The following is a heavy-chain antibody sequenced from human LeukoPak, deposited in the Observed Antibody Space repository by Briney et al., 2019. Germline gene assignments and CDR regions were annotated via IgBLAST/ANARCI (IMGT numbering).Heavy chain of an antibody. J-gene: IGHJ6*02. CDR1: GFTFSSYW. Sequence: PGGSLRLSCAASGFTFSSYWMHWVRQAPGKGLVWVSRINSDGSSTSYADSVKGRFTISRDNAKNTLYLQMNSLRAEDTAVYYCARAADYDFWSGYYIGYYYYGMDVWGQGTTVTVSS. D-gene: IGHD3-3*01. CDR2: INSDGSST. V-gene: IGHV3-74*01. CDR3: ARAADYDFWSGYYIGYYYYGMDV.